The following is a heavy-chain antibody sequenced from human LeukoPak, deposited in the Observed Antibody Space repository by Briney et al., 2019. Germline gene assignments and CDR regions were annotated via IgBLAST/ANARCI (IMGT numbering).Heavy chain of an antibody. D-gene: IGHD5-18*01. V-gene: IGHV4-39*01. CDR2: IYYSGST. Sequence: SETLSLTCTVSGGSISSSSYYWGWIRQPPGKGLEWIGRIYYSGSTYYNPSLKSRVTISVDTSKNQFSLKLSSVTAADTAVYYCARSGKIQLFDYWGQGTLVTVSS. J-gene: IGHJ4*02. CDR1: GGSISSSSYY. CDR3: ARSGKIQLFDY.